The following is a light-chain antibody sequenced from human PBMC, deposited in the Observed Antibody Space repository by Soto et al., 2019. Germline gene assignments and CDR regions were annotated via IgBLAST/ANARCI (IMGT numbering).Light chain of an antibody. CDR3: QQYGSSPMYT. CDR1: QKISSSY. CDR2: GSS. Sequence: EIVLRQSPGTLSLSPGERATLSCRASQKISSSYLAWYQQKPGQAPRLLLYGSSSRAPGIPDRFSGSGSGTDFTLTISRLEPEDFAVYYCQQYGSSPMYTFGQGTRLEIK. J-gene: IGKJ5*01. V-gene: IGKV3-20*01.